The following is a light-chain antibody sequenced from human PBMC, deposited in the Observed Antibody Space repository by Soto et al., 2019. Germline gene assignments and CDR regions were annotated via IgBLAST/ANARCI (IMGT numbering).Light chain of an antibody. CDR3: SSYTTAPRL. Sequence: QSALTQPASVSGSPGQSITISCTGTSSDIGSNNYVSWFQQRPGKAPTLIIYEVSNRPSGVSTHFSGSKSGNTASLTISGVLPEDEAEYYCSSYTTAPRLFGGGTKLTVL. CDR2: EVS. V-gene: IGLV2-14*01. CDR1: SSDIGSNNY. J-gene: IGLJ3*02.